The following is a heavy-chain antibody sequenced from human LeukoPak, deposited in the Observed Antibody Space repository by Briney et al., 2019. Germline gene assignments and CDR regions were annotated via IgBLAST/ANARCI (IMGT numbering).Heavy chain of an antibody. CDR1: GGSFSGYY. J-gene: IGHJ3*02. D-gene: IGHD2-2*01. Sequence: PSETLSLTCAVYGGSFSGYYGSCIRQPPGEGRVCIGEINHSGSTNYNPSLKSRVTISVETAKNQFSLKLMSVTAADAAVYYCARDAGYDAFDIWGQGTMVTVSS. CDR2: INHSGST. CDR3: ARDAGYDAFDI. V-gene: IGHV4-34*01.